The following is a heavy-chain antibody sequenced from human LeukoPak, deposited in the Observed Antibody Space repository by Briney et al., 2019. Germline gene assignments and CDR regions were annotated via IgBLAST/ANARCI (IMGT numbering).Heavy chain of an antibody. J-gene: IGHJ6*02. V-gene: IGHV4-61*08. Sequence: SETLSLTCTVSGGSISSGDYYWSWIRQPPGKGLEWIGYIYYSGSTNYNPSLKSRVTISVDTSKNQFSLKLSSVTAADTAVYYCARHVGSSGWYRYFYYYGMDVWGQGITVTVSS. D-gene: IGHD6-19*01. CDR1: GGSISSGDYY. CDR2: IYYSGST. CDR3: ARHVGSSGWYRYFYYYGMDV.